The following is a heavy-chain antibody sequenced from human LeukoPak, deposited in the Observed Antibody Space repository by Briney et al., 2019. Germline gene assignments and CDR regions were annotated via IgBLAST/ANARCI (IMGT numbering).Heavy chain of an antibody. V-gene: IGHV4-31*03. Sequence: SETLSLTCTVSGGSTTSGAYYWSWLRQHPGKGLVWIGYIYYSGSTYYNPSLKSRVTISVDTSKNQFSMKLSSVTAADTAVYYCARTTMVTPFDSWGQGTLVTVSS. D-gene: IGHD5-18*01. CDR1: GGSTTSGAYY. J-gene: IGHJ4*02. CDR3: ARTTMVTPFDS. CDR2: IYYSGST.